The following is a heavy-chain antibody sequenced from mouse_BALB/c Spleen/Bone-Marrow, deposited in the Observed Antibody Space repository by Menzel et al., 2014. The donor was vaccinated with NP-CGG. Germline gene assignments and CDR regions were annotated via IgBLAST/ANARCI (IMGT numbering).Heavy chain of an antibody. D-gene: IGHD1-1*01. CDR1: GYAFSSYW. CDR3: ARRGYYYGSSYVDY. V-gene: IGHV1-80*01. CDR2: IYPGDGDT. Sequence: VQLQQSGAELVRPGSSVKISCKASGYAFSSYWMNWVKQRPGQGLEWIGQIYPGDGDTNYNGKFKGKATLTAGKSSGTAYMQLSSLTSEDSAVYFCARRGYYYGSSYVDYWGQGTTLTVSS. J-gene: IGHJ2*01.